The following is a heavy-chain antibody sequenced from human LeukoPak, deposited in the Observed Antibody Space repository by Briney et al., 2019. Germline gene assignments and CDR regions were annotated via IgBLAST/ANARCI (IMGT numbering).Heavy chain of an antibody. V-gene: IGHV4-59*01. CDR3: AGDPYNYKWFDI. J-gene: IGHJ5*02. CDR1: AGSINTYY. D-gene: IGHD1-20*01. Sequence: SETLSLTCTVSAGSINTYYWNWIRQPPGKGLEWIGYIYHSGVTNSNPSLKSRVTISVDTSKNQFSLKLSSVTAADTAVYYCAGDPYNYKWFDIWGQGTLITVSS. CDR2: IYHSGVT.